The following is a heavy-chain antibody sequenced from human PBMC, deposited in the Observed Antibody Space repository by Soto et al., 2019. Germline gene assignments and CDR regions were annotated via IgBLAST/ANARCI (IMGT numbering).Heavy chain of an antibody. D-gene: IGHD2-8*01. J-gene: IGHJ6*02. CDR1: GFTFSSYW. CDR2: INSDGSST. V-gene: IGHV3-74*01. CDR3: ARDPSECTNGVCSYYYYYGMDV. Sequence: PGGSLRLSCAASGFTFSSYWMHWVRQAPGKGLVWVSRINSDGSSTSYADSVKGRFTISRGNAKNTLYLQMNSLRAEDTAVYYCARDPSECTNGVCSYYYYYGMDVWGQGTTVTVSS.